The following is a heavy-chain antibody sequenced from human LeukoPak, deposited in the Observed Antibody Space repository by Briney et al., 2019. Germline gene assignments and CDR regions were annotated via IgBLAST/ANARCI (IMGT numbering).Heavy chain of an antibody. Sequence: SETLSLTCTVSGGSISSSSYYWGWIRQPPGKGLEWIGSIYYSGSTYYNPSLKSRVTISVDTSKNQFSLKLSSVTAADTAVYYCARHATSGSYRRQHFDYWGQGTLVTVSS. CDR1: GGSISSSSYY. J-gene: IGHJ4*02. V-gene: IGHV4-39*01. CDR2: IYYSGST. CDR3: ARHATSGSYRRQHFDY. D-gene: IGHD1-26*01.